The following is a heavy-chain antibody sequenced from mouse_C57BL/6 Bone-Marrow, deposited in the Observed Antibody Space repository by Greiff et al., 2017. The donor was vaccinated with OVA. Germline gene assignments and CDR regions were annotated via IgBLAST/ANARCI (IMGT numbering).Heavy chain of an antibody. V-gene: IGHV14-4*01. CDR2: IDPENGDT. J-gene: IGHJ3*01. CDR1: GFNIKDDY. Sequence: EVKLMESGAELVRPGASVKLSCTASGFNIKDDYMHWVKQRPEQGLEWIGWIDPENGDTEYASKFQGKATITADTSSNTAYLQLSSLTSEDTAVYYCTRGLSWFAYWGQGTLVTVSA. D-gene: IGHD2-2*01. CDR3: TRGLSWFAY.